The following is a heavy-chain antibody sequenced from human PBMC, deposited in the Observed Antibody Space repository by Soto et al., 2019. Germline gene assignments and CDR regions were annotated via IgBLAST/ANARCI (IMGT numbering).Heavy chain of an antibody. V-gene: IGHV3-21*01. CDR1: GFTFSSYS. J-gene: IGHJ4*02. CDR2: ISSSSSYI. Sequence: PGGSLRLSCAASGFTFSSYSMNWVRQAPGKGLEWVSSISSSSSYIYYADSVKGRFTISRDNAKNSLYLQMNSLRAEDTAVYYCARVMIVATIRSRCSDYWGQGTLVTVSS. D-gene: IGHD5-12*01. CDR3: ARVMIVATIRSRCSDY.